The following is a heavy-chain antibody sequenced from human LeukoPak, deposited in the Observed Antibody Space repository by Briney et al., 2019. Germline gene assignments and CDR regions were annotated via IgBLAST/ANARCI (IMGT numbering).Heavy chain of an antibody. V-gene: IGHV4-34*01. CDR2: INHSGST. CDR1: GGSFSGYY. CDR3: ARYCSGGSCYPRVGGMDV. D-gene: IGHD2-15*01. Sequence: SETLSLTCAVYGGSFSGYYWSWIRQPPGKGLEWIGEINHSGSTNYNPSLKSQVTISVDTSKNQFSLKLSSVTAADTAVYYCARYCSGGSCYPRVGGMDVWGQGTTVTVSS. J-gene: IGHJ6*02.